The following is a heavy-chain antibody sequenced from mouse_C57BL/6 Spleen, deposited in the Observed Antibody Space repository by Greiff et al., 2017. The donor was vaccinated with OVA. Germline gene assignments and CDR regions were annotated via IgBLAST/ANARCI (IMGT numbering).Heavy chain of an antibody. CDR1: GFSLTSYG. V-gene: IGHV2-2*01. D-gene: IGHD2-5*01. Sequence: VKVEESGPGLVQPSQSLSITCTVSGFSLTSYGVHWVRQSPGQGLEWLGVIWSGGSTDYNAAFISRLSISKDNSKSQVFFKMNSLQADDTAIYYCARTTIVTHYYAMDYWGQGTSVTVSS. CDR3: ARTTIVTHYYAMDY. CDR2: IWSGGST. J-gene: IGHJ4*01.